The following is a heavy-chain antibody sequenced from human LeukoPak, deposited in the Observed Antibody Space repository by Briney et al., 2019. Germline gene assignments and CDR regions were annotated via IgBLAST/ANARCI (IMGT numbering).Heavy chain of an antibody. D-gene: IGHD2-21*02. CDR1: GYSFTSYW. V-gene: IGHV5-51*01. Sequence: GESLKISCKGSGYSFTSYWIGWVRQMPGKGLEWMGIIYPGDSDTRYSQSFQGQVTISADKSISTAYLQWSSLKASDTAMYYCARSSLAYCGGDCYSGFYYWGQGTLVTVSS. CDR3: ARSSLAYCGGDCYSGFYY. J-gene: IGHJ4*02. CDR2: IYPGDSDT.